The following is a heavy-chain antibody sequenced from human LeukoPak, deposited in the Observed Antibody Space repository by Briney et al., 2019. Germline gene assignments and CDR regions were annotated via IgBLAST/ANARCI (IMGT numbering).Heavy chain of an antibody. J-gene: IGHJ4*02. Sequence: SETLFLTCTVSGGSISSSDYYWGWVRQPPGKGLEWIGNFYYSGSPYSPSLKSRVTISADTSNNQFSLKLTSVTAADTAVYYCAREGYRGGGFDYWGQGTLVTVSS. V-gene: IGHV4-39*07. CDR3: AREGYRGGGFDY. CDR1: GGSISSSDYY. D-gene: IGHD5-18*01. CDR2: FYYSGSP.